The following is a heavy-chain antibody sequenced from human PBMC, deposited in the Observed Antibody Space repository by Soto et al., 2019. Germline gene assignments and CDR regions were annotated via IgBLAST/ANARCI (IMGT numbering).Heavy chain of an antibody. CDR1: TFTFSNYW. CDR3: AREYSGYETPRENDY. CDR2: IDQDGSAK. V-gene: IGHV3-7*05. J-gene: IGHJ4*02. D-gene: IGHD5-12*01. Sequence: EVPLVESGGGLVQPGGSLRLSCAASTFTFSNYWMSWFRQAPGKGLEWVANIDQDGSAKYYVDSVKGRFTISRDNAKNLLYLQMSSLRVEDTAVYYCAREYSGYETPRENDYWGQGTLVTVSS.